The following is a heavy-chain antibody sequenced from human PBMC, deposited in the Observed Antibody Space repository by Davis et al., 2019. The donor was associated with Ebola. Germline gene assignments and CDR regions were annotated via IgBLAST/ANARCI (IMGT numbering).Heavy chain of an antibody. CDR1: GFTFSSSS. D-gene: IGHD1-14*01. CDR3: ALLQENL. J-gene: IGHJ6*01. Sequence: ESLKISCAASGFTFSSSSMNWVRQAPGKGLEWVSSISSSSSYIYYADAVKGRSTISRDNAKNSLYLQMNSFHQGPIGLPPGALLQENLWG. V-gene: IGHV3-21*01. CDR2: ISSSSSYI.